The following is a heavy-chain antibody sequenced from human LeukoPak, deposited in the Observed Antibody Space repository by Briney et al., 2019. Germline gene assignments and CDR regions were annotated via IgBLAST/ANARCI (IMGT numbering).Heavy chain of an antibody. D-gene: IGHD2-2*01. CDR1: GGSISSHY. V-gene: IGHV4-59*11. CDR3: ARVRGYQLPIDAFDI. J-gene: IGHJ3*02. Sequence: SETLSLTCTVSGGSISSHYWSWIRQPPGKGLEWIGYIYYSGSTNYNPSLKSRVTISVDTSKNQFSLKLSSVPAADTAVYYCARVRGYQLPIDAFDIWGQGTMVTVSS. CDR2: IYYSGST.